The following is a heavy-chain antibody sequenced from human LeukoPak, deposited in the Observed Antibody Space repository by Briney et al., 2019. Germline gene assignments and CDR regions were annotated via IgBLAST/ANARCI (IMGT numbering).Heavy chain of an antibody. J-gene: IGHJ4*02. CDR2: INHSGST. Sequence: PSETLSLTCTVSGGSISSSSHYWGWIRQPPGKGLEWIGEINHSGSTNYNPSLKSRVTISVDTSRNQFSLKLSSVTAADTAVFYCARRSPPVYSNYVRVKAYYFDYWGQGTLVTVSS. CDR3: ARRSPPVYSNYVRVKAYYFDY. D-gene: IGHD4-11*01. CDR1: GGSISSSSHY. V-gene: IGHV4-39*07.